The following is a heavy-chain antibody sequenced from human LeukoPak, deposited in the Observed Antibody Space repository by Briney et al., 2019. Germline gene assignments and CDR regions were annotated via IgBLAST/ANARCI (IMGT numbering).Heavy chain of an antibody. CDR3: ARSPRRPYGDYLDY. Sequence: PGGSLRLSCAASGFTFSSYEMNWVRQAPGKGLEWVSSISSSSSYIYYADSVKGRFTISRDNAKNSLYLQMNSLRAEDTAVYYCARSPRRPYGDYLDYWGQGTLVTVSS. CDR2: ISSSSSYI. D-gene: IGHD4-17*01. J-gene: IGHJ4*02. CDR1: GFTFSSYE. V-gene: IGHV3-21*01.